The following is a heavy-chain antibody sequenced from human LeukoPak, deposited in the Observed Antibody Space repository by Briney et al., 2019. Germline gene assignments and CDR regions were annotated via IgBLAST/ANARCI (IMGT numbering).Heavy chain of an antibody. V-gene: IGHV3-21*06. Sequence: GGSLRLSCAASEITFSRYSMNWVRQAPGKGPEWVSSISSSSNYIYYADSVKGRFTISRDNAKNSLYLQMNSLRAEDTAVYYCARGQSEYSYGTLLSWGQGTLVTVSS. J-gene: IGHJ5*02. CDR2: ISSSSNYI. D-gene: IGHD5-18*01. CDR3: ARGQSEYSYGTLLS. CDR1: EITFSRYS.